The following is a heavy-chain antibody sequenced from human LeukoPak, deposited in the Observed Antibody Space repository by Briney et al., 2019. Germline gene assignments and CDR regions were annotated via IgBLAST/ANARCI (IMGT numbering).Heavy chain of an antibody. D-gene: IGHD3-10*01. J-gene: IGHJ4*02. V-gene: IGHV4-34*01. Sequence: PSETLSLTCAVYGGSFSGYYWSWIRQPPGKGLEWIGEINHSGSTNYNPSLKSRVTISVDTSKSQFSLKLSSVTAADTAVYYCARAFLWFGELPIDYWGQGTLVTVSS. CDR1: GGSFSGYY. CDR2: INHSGST. CDR3: ARAFLWFGELPIDY.